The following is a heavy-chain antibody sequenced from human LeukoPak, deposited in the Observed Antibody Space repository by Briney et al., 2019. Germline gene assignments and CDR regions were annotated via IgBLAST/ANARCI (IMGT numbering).Heavy chain of an antibody. CDR2: IIPIFGTA. V-gene: IGHV1-69*13. CDR3: ARAPITMIVVVTIDAFDI. Sequence: GASVKVSCKASGGTFSSYAISWVRQAPGQGLEWMGGIIPIFGTANYAQKFQGRVTITADESTSTAYMELSSLRSEDTAVYYCARAPITMIVVVTIDAFDIWGQGTMVTVSS. D-gene: IGHD3-22*01. CDR1: GGTFSSYA. J-gene: IGHJ3*02.